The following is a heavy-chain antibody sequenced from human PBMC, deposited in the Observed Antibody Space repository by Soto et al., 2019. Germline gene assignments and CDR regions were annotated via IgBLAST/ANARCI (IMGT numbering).Heavy chain of an antibody. CDR3: ARVRYCISTSCYGGGYYYYGMDV. D-gene: IGHD2-2*01. V-gene: IGHV1-18*01. CDR2: ISAYNGNT. Sequence: QVQLVQSGAEVKKPGASVKVSCKASGYTFTSYGISWVRQAPGQGLEWMGWISAYNGNTNYAQKLQGRVTMTTDTSRSTAYMELRSLRSDDTAVYYCARVRYCISTSCYGGGYYYYGMDVWGQGTTVTVSS. CDR1: GYTFTSYG. J-gene: IGHJ6*02.